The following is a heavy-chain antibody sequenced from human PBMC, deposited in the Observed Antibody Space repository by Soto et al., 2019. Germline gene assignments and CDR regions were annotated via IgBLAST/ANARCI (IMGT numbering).Heavy chain of an antibody. D-gene: IGHD2-21*01. CDR2: IKSDGTIT. CDR3: ARLSGDHTAFFSYGMDV. V-gene: IGHV3-74*01. CDR1: VFTFNTYW. J-gene: IGHJ6*02. Sequence: WWSLRLSCSASVFTFNTYWMNWVRQAPGKGLVWVAGIKSDGTITSYADSVKGRFTMSRDNAKNTLSLQMNSLRAEDTAVYYCARLSGDHTAFFSYGMDVWGQGTTVTVSS.